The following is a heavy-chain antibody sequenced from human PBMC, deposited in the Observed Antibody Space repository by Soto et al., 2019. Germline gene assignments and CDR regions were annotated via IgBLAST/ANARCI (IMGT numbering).Heavy chain of an antibody. CDR1: AGTFSSYA. J-gene: IGHJ6*02. D-gene: IGHD6-19*01. Sequence: SVKVSCKASAGTFSSYAISWVRQAPGQGLEWMGGIIPIFGTANYAQKFQGRVTITADESTSTAYMELSSLRSEDTAVYYCARDQFGSGWSRYYYYGMDVWGQGTTVTVSS. V-gene: IGHV1-69*13. CDR2: IIPIFGTA. CDR3: ARDQFGSGWSRYYYYGMDV.